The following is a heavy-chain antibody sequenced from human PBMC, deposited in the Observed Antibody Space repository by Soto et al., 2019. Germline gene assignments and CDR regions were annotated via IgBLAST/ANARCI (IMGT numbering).Heavy chain of an antibody. V-gene: IGHV1-69*13. CDR2: IIPIFGTA. D-gene: IGHD5-12*01. CDR3: AAWLYSGPGI. CDR1: GGTFSSYA. J-gene: IGHJ3*02. Sequence: GASVKVSCKASGGTFSSYAISWVRQAPGQGLEWMGGIIPIFGTANYAQKFQGRVTITADESTSTAYMELSSLRSEDTAVYYCAAWLYSGPGIWGQGTMVTVSS.